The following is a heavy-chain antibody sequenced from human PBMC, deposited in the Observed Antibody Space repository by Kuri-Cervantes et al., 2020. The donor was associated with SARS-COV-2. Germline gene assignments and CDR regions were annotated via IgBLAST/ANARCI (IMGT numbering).Heavy chain of an antibody. Sequence: GESLKISCAASGFTFSSYAMHWVRQAPGKGLEWVAVISYDGSNKYYADSVKGRFTIPRDNSKNTLYLQMNSLRAEDTAVYYCARDLSWAAAGSLDYWGQGTLVTVSS. CDR2: ISYDGSNK. J-gene: IGHJ4*02. CDR3: ARDLSWAAAGSLDY. D-gene: IGHD6-13*01. CDR1: GFTFSSYA. V-gene: IGHV3-30-3*01.